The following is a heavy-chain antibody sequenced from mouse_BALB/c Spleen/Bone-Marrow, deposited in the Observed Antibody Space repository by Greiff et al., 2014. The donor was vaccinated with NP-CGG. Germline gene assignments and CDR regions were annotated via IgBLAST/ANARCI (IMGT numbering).Heavy chain of an antibody. V-gene: IGHV14-3*02. CDR1: GFNIKDTY. J-gene: IGHJ3*01. CDR3: AIYYYGSSGFAY. CDR2: IDPANGNT. D-gene: IGHD1-1*01. Sequence: DVHLVESGAELVKPGASVKLSCTASGFNIKDTYMHWVKQRPEQGLEWIGRIDPANGNTKYDPKSQGKATITADTSSNTAYLQLSSLTSEDTAVYYCAIYYYGSSGFAYWGQGTLVTVSA.